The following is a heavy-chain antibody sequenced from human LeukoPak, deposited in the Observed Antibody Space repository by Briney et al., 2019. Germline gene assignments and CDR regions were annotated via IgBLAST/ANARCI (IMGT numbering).Heavy chain of an antibody. CDR2: IYHAGST. CDR3: ARAAAVTGQFDF. V-gene: IGHV4-4*02. D-gene: IGHD6-19*01. Sequence: SETLSLTCTVSGASISSSNWWTWVRQPPGEALEWIGEIYHAGSTKYNPSLKSRLTISVDKSSNSFSLSLTSVTAADTAFYYCARAAAVTGQFDFWGQGTLVTVSS. CDR1: GASISSSNW. J-gene: IGHJ4*02.